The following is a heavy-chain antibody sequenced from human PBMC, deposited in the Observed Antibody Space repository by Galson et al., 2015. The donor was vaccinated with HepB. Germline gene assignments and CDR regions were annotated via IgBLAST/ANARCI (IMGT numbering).Heavy chain of an antibody. CDR1: GGTFSSYA. CDR3: ARAPLGVDAFDI. J-gene: IGHJ3*02. CDR2: IIPIFGTA. D-gene: IGHD3-16*01. Sequence: SVKVSCKASGGTFSSYAISWVRQAPGQGLEWMGGIIPIFGTANYAQKSQGRVTITADESTSTAYMELSSLRSEDTAVYYCARAPLGVDAFDIWGQGTMVTVSS. V-gene: IGHV1-69*13.